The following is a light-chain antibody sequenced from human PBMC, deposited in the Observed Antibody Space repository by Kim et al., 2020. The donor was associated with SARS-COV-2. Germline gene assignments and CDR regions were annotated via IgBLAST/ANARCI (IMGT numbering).Light chain of an antibody. Sequence: ASVGDRITITCRASQGIRNHLAWYQQKPGKAPKLLIYGASTLQSGVPSRFSGSGSATEFTLTVSSLQPEDVATYYCQHSNSYPITFGGGTKV. CDR1: QGIRNH. V-gene: IGKV1-9*01. CDR2: GAS. J-gene: IGKJ4*01. CDR3: QHSNSYPIT.